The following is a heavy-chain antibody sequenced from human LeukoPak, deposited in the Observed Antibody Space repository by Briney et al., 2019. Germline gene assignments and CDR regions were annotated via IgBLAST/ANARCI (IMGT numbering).Heavy chain of an antibody. J-gene: IGHJ3*02. CDR3: AREHYITIFGVVSNSAFDI. V-gene: IGHV3-48*02. CDR2: ISSSSSTI. CDR1: GFTFSSYS. D-gene: IGHD3-3*01. Sequence: GGSLRLSCAASGFTFSSYSMNWVRQAPGKGLEWVSYISSSSSTIYYADSVKGRFTISRDNAKNPLYLQMNSLRDEDTAVYYCAREHYITIFGVVSNSAFDIWGQGTMVTVSS.